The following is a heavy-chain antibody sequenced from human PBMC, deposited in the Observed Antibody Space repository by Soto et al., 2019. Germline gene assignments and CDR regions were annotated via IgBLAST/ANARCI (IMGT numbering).Heavy chain of an antibody. CDR2: ISSSSSYI. D-gene: IGHD3-3*01. Sequence: GGSLRLSCAASGFTFSSYSMNWVRQAPGKGLEWVSSISSSSSYIYYADSVKGRFTISRDNAKNTLYLQMNSLRAEDTAVYYCASGHYDFWSGYSPYYYYGMDVWGQGTTVTAP. V-gene: IGHV3-21*01. J-gene: IGHJ6*02. CDR1: GFTFSSYS. CDR3: ASGHYDFWSGYSPYYYYGMDV.